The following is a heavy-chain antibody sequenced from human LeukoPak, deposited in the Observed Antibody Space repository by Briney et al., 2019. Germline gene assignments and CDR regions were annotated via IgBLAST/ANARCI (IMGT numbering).Heavy chain of an antibody. Sequence: SETLSLTCTVSGGSISSNNYYWGWIRQPPGKGLEWIETINYSGDTYYNPSLKSRVTISVDSSKSQFSLKLSSVTAEDTAVYYCVRLQAVTGNFDSWGQGALVTVSS. CDR1: GGSISSNNYY. J-gene: IGHJ4*02. CDR2: INYSGDT. CDR3: VRLQAVTGNFDS. V-gene: IGHV4-39*07. D-gene: IGHD1-20*01.